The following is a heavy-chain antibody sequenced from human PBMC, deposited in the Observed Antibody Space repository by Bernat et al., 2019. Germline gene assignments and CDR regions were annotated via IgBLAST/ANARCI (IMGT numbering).Heavy chain of an antibody. CDR1: GFTFSDYY. CDR3: ARGRLPTAGIDAFDI. Sequence: QVQLVESGGGLVKPGGSLRLSCAASGFTFSDYYMSWIRQAPGKGLEWVSYITGSSYTNYVDSVKGRFTISRDNAENSLFLLMNSLRAEDTAVYYCARGRLPTAGIDAFDIWGQGTMVTVSS. D-gene: IGHD3-10*01. CDR2: ITGSSYT. J-gene: IGHJ3*02. V-gene: IGHV3-11*06.